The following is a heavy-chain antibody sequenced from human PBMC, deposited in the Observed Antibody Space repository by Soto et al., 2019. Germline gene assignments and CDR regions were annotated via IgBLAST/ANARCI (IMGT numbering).Heavy chain of an antibody. V-gene: IGHV3-30-3*01. D-gene: IGHD2-15*01. CDR2: ISYDGSNK. CDR3: ARVPSSSGRAHFDY. Sequence: PGGSLRLSCAASGFTFSSYGMHWVRQAPGKGLEWVAVISYDGSNKYYADSVKGRFTISRDNSKNTLYLQMNSRRAEDTAVYYCARVPSSSGRAHFDYWGQGTLVTVSS. J-gene: IGHJ4*02. CDR1: GFTFSSYG.